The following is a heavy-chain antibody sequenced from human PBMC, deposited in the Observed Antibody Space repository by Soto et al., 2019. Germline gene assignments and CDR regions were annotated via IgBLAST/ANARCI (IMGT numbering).Heavy chain of an antibody. CDR3: VRTARQGAVAPHWFDR. V-gene: IGHV4-30-4*01. CDR1: GASIRSTDYY. CDR2: VYYTGST. D-gene: IGHD2-21*02. J-gene: IGHJ5*02. Sequence: PSETLSLTCPFSGASIRSTDYYWSWIRQAPGKDLEWIGYVYYTGSTYYNPSLMSRLTMSVDTSKNQFSLKLTSVTAAETAVYYCVRTARQGAVAPHWFDRWGQGTQVTVSS.